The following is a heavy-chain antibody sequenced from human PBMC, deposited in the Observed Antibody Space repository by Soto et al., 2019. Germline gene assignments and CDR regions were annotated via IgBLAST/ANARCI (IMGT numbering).Heavy chain of an antibody. J-gene: IGHJ5*02. CDR2: IHSNGGST. Sequence: PGGSLRLSCAASGFTFNYYWMHWVRQAPGKGLVWVSHIHSNGGSTYYADSVKGRFTISRDNSKNTLYLQMNSLRAEDTAVYYCAKEKISTSCCNWFDPWGQGTLVTVSS. CDR3: AKEKISTSCCNWFDP. V-gene: IGHV3-23*01. CDR1: GFTFNYYW. D-gene: IGHD2-2*01.